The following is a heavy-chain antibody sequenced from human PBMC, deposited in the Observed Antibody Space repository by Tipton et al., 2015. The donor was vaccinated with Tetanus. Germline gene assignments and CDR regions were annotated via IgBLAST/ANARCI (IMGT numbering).Heavy chain of an antibody. CDR3: ARAHCTDGVCNFDF. D-gene: IGHD2-8*01. V-gene: IGHV5-51*01. CDR1: GYNFISYW. Sequence: QLVQSGAEVKRPGESLKISCQASGYNFISYWIGWVRQMPGKGLEWLGIIYPGDSDTKYSPSFQGQVTISVDKSINTAYLQWSSLKASDTSMFYCARAHCTDGVCNFDFWGQGALVTVAS. CDR2: IYPGDSDT. J-gene: IGHJ4*02.